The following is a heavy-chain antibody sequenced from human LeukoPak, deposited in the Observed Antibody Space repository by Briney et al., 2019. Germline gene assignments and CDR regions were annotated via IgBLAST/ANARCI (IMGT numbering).Heavy chain of an antibody. J-gene: IGHJ4*02. V-gene: IGHV3-7*01. Sequence: PGGSLRLSCVASGFTFSDYWMTWVRQAPGKGLEWVANIKQDGSDKKYVDSVKGRSTISRDNAKNSLYLQMDSLRDEDTAVYYCARGGGDYWGQGTLVTVAS. D-gene: IGHD1-26*01. CDR2: IKQDGSDK. CDR3: ARGGGDY. CDR1: GFTFSDYW.